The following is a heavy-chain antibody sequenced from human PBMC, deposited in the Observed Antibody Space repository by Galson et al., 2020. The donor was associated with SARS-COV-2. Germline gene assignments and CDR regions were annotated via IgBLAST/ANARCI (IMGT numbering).Heavy chain of an antibody. Sequence: SGHPLVNPTQTLTLTCPYSGLPLSTRGMCVSWIRQPPGKALEWLALLQWDDDKSYSTSLKHRLNISKDTSKNQVVLTMTNMDPVDTATYYWVRIGKVPGLWFGEYTCDGMDVWGQGSTVTVAS. J-gene: IGHJ6*01. V-gene: IGHV2-70*01. D-gene: IGHD3-10*01. CDR2: LQWDDDK. CDR1: GLPLSTRGMC. CDR3: VRIGKVPGLWFGEYTCDGMDV.